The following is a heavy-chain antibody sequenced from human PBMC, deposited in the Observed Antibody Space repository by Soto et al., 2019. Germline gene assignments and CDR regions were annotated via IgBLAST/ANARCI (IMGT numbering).Heavy chain of an antibody. CDR1: GGSISSSSYY. CDR3: ARVYDFGSPMDV. Sequence: SETLSLTCTVSGGSISSSSYYWGWIRQPPGKGLEWIGYIYYSGGTNYSHSLKSRVTISVDTSKSQFSLKLSSVSAADTAVYYCARVYDFGSPMDVWGQGTTVTVSS. V-gene: IGHV4-61*05. D-gene: IGHD3-16*01. CDR2: IYYSGGT. J-gene: IGHJ6*02.